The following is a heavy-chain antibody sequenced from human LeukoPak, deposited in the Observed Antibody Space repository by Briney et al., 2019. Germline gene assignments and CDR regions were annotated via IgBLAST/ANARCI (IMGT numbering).Heavy chain of an antibody. J-gene: IGHJ3*02. V-gene: IGHV5-51*01. D-gene: IGHD2-15*01. CDR2: VYPGDSDT. CDR3: ARHALYCSGGSCHFDI. CDR1: GYSFTSYW. Sequence: GESLKISCKGSGYSFTSYWIGWVRQMPGKGLEWMGIVYPGDSDTRYSPSFQGQVTISADKSISTAYLQWSSLKASDTAMYYCARHALYCSGGSCHFDIWGQGTMVTASS.